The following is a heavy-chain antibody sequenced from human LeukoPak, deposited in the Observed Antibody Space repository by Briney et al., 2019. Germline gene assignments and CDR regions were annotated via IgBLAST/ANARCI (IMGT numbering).Heavy chain of an antibody. J-gene: IGHJ4*02. D-gene: IGHD3-10*01. CDR1: GFTFSSYS. Sequence: PGGSLRLSCAASGFTFSSYSMNWVRQAPGKGLEWVSSISSSSSYIYYADSVEGRFTISRDNAKNSLYLQMNSLRAEDTAVYYCARDRYITMVRGVIQDYWGQGTLVTVSS. CDR3: ARDRYITMVRGVIQDY. V-gene: IGHV3-21*01. CDR2: ISSSSSYI.